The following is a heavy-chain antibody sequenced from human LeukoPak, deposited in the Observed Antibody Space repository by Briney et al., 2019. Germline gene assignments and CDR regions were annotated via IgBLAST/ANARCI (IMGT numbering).Heavy chain of an antibody. CDR1: GFTLSNNW. V-gene: IGHV3-7*01. CDR2: IKQDGSQT. J-gene: IGHJ4*02. CDR3: ARDGGWVMVTEIDN. Sequence: GGSLRLSCAASGFTLSNNWMSWVRQAPGRGLEWVANIKQDGSQTYYVDSVRGRFTISRDNAKNSLYLQMNSLRAEDTAVYYCARDGGWVMVTEIDNWGQGILVTVSS. D-gene: IGHD5-18*01.